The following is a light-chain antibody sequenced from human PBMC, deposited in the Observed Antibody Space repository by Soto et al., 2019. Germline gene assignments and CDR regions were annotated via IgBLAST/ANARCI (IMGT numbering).Light chain of an antibody. Sequence: IVLTQSPGTLSLSPGERATLACRASQSVSSSYLAWYQQKGGQAPRLLIYGASRRATGIPDRFSGSVSGTDFTLTISRLEPEDFAVYYCQQYGSSPLTFGGGTKVEIK. V-gene: IGKV3-20*01. CDR2: GAS. CDR3: QQYGSSPLT. J-gene: IGKJ4*01. CDR1: QSVSSSY.